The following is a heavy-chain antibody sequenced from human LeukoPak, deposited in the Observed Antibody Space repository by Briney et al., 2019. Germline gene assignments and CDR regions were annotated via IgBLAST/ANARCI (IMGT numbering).Heavy chain of an antibody. CDR3: ARDDYSTTLDY. J-gene: IGHJ4*02. Sequence: GASVKVSCKASGYTFTGYYMHWVRQAPGQGREWMGWINPNSGGTDYAQKFQGRVTMTRDTSISTAYMELSRLRSDDTAVYYCARDDYSTTLDYWGQGTLVTVSS. CDR1: GYTFTGYY. D-gene: IGHD4-11*01. CDR2: INPNSGGT. V-gene: IGHV1-2*02.